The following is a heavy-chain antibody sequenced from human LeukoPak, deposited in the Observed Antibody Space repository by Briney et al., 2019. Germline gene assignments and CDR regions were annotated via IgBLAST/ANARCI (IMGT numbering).Heavy chain of an antibody. V-gene: IGHV6-1*01. D-gene: IGHD6-6*01. CDR3: AREVFPYSSSEYFQH. Sequence: YFPSKCYNYYAVSVKSRITITPHTSKNQFSLQLNSVTPEDTAVYYCAREVFPYSSSEYFQHWGQGTLVTVSS. J-gene: IGHJ1*01. CDR2: YFPSKCYN.